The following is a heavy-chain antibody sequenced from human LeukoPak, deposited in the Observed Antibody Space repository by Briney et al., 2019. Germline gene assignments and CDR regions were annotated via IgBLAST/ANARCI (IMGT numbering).Heavy chain of an antibody. CDR3: AKGLFPDGSGNPCIRTSDV. D-gene: IGHD3-10*01. V-gene: IGHV3-23*01. CDR2: ISGSGRTT. Sequence: PGGSLRLSCAASGFTFSIYAVRWVRQAPGKGLEWVSVISGSGRTTYYADSVKGRFTISRDNSRNTVYLQMDSLRAEDTAVYYCAKGLFPDGSGNPCIRTSDVWGQGTMVTVSS. CDR1: GFTFSIYA. J-gene: IGHJ3*01.